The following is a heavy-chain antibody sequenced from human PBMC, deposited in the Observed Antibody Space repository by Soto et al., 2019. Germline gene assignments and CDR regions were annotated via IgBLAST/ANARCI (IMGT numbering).Heavy chain of an antibody. CDR1: LFSLITNGVR. Sequence: SGPTLVSPTHALTLTCTFSLFSLITNGVRVGCIRQPPGMALEWLAIISWNDEKHYSPSLTDRLTINKETSKKQVVLTVTNMDPVETATYYSDHRREWRSHWYAWFAPWGQG. V-gene: IGHV2-5*01. D-gene: IGHD6-13*01. CDR3: DHRREWRSHWYAWFAP. J-gene: IGHJ5*02. CDR2: ISWNDEK.